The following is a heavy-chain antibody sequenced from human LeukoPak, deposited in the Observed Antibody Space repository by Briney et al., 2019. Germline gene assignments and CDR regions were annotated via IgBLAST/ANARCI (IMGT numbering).Heavy chain of an antibody. V-gene: IGHV4-61*01. D-gene: IGHD1-1*01. Sequence: SETLSLTCTVSGVSVSSGTHYYNWIRQHPGKGLEWIGYIYYTGSTSYNPSLKSRVTISVDTSKNQFSLKLSSVTAADTAVYYCARWGRTTGYFDYWGQGTLVTVSS. J-gene: IGHJ4*02. CDR1: GVSVSSGTHY. CDR2: IYYTGST. CDR3: ARWGRTTGYFDY.